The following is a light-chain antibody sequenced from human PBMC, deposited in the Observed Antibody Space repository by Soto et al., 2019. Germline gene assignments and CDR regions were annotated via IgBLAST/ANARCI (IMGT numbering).Light chain of an antibody. J-gene: IGKJ4*01. V-gene: IGKV3-20*01. CDR2: GAS. CDR1: QSVSRSY. Sequence: EIVLTPSPGTLSLSPGERATLSCRASQSVSRSYLAWYQQKPGQAPRLLIYGASSRATGIPDRFSGSGSGTDFTLTISRLEPEDFAVYYCQQYGSSPLTFGGGTKVEIK. CDR3: QQYGSSPLT.